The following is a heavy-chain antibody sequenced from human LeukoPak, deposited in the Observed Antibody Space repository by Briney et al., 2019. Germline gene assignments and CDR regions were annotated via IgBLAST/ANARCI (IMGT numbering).Heavy chain of an antibody. Sequence: GGSLRLSCAASGFTYSSYSMNWVRQAPGKGLEWVSSIDPSSTYIYYADSVKGRFTISRDNAQNSLYLQMNSLRAEDTAVYYCTRGSYGDYEYWGQGTLVTVSS. CDR2: IDPSSTYI. D-gene: IGHD4-17*01. CDR3: TRGSYGDYEY. CDR1: GFTYSSYS. V-gene: IGHV3-21*01. J-gene: IGHJ4*02.